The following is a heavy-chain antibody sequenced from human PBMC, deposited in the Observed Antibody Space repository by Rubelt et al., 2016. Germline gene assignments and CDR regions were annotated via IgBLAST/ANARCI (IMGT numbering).Heavy chain of an antibody. D-gene: IGHD1-26*01. CDR1: GYTFTGYY. J-gene: IGHJ3*02. CDR3: TSYHPVKSTTYGFDI. Sequence: QVQLVQSGAEVKKPGASVKVSCRTSGYTFTGYYIHWVRQAPGQGLEWMGWIIPIFGTANYAQKFQGRVIMTADTCTDTADLDLSSPRADDTAVYYCTSYHPVKSTTYGFDIWGQGTLVTVSS. CDR2: IIPIFGTA. V-gene: IGHV1-69*06.